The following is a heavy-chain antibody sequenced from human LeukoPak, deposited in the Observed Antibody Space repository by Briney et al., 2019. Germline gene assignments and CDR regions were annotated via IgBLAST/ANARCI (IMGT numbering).Heavy chain of an antibody. V-gene: IGHV4-39*07. Sequence: SETLSLTCTVSGGSISSSSYYWGWIRQPPGKGLEWIGSIYYSGSTYYNPSLKSRVTIPVDTSKNQFSLKLSSVTAADTAVYYCARDTRGGVYSTFNWFDPWGQGTLVTVSS. D-gene: IGHD5-12*01. CDR2: IYYSGST. CDR3: ARDTRGGVYSTFNWFDP. CDR1: GGSISSSSYY. J-gene: IGHJ5*02.